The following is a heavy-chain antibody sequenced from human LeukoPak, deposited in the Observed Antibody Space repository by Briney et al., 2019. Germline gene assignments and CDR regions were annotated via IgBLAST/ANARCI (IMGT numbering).Heavy chain of an antibody. CDR3: ARGFVHAFDI. CDR2: IGVAGDT. V-gene: IGHV3-13*04. D-gene: IGHD6-6*01. CDR1: GFAFSTYD. Sequence: GGSLRLSCAASGFAFSTYDMHWVRQATGKGLEWVSAIGVAGDTYYPGSVKGRFTISRENTKNSLYLQMNSLRAGDTAVYYCARGFVHAFDIWGQGTMVTVSS. J-gene: IGHJ3*02.